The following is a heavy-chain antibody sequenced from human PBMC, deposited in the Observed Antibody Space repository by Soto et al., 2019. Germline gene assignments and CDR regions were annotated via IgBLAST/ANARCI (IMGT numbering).Heavy chain of an antibody. CDR3: ARAFGESDDAFDI. V-gene: IGHV4-59*01. CDR1: GGSISSYY. D-gene: IGHD3-10*01. CDR2: IYYSGST. J-gene: IGHJ3*02. Sequence: QVQLQESGPGLVKPSETLSLTCTVSGGSISSYYWSWIRQPPGKGLEWIGYIYYSGSTNYNPSLKSRVTISVDTSKNQFSLKLSSVTAADTAVYYCARAFGESDDAFDIWGQGTMVTVSS.